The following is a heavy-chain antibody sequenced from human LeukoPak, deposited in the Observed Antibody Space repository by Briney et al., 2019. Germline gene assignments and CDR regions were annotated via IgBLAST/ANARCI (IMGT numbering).Heavy chain of an antibody. J-gene: IGHJ4*02. CDR2: IYHSGST. V-gene: IGHV4-38-2*01. D-gene: IGHD3-22*01. CDR3: ARFLSGTGSSGYPD. Sequence: PSETLSLTCAVSGYSIRSGYYWGWIGQRPGKGLEWIGSIYHSGSTYYNPSLKSRVTISVDTSKNQFSLKLSSVTAADTAVYYCARFLSGTGSSGYPDWGQGTLVTVSS. CDR1: GYSIRSGYY.